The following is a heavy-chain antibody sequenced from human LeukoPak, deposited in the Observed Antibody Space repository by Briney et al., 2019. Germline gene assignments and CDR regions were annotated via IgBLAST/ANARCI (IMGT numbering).Heavy chain of an antibody. CDR1: GFTVKDNF. CDR2: LYSGGAT. V-gene: IGHV3-53*01. Sequence: GGSLRLSCAASGFTVKDNFMSWVRQAPGKGLEWVSVLYSGGATYYADSVKGRFTISRDNSKNTLYLQMNSLRAEDTAVYYCAKPPPDWQWLVYFDYWGQGTLVTVSS. D-gene: IGHD6-19*01. J-gene: IGHJ4*02. CDR3: AKPPPDWQWLVYFDY.